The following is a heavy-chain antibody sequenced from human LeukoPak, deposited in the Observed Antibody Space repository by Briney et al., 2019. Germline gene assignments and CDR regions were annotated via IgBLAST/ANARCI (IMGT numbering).Heavy chain of an antibody. Sequence: PSETPSLTCAVYGGSFSGYYWSWIRQPPGKGLEWIGEINHSGSTNYNPSLKSRVTISVDTSKNQFSLKLSSVTAADTAVYYCARYGIVVVPAAIKRNWFDPWGQGTLVTVSS. CDR1: GGSFSGYY. CDR2: INHSGST. V-gene: IGHV4-34*01. CDR3: ARYGIVVVPAAIKRNWFDP. D-gene: IGHD2-2*01. J-gene: IGHJ5*02.